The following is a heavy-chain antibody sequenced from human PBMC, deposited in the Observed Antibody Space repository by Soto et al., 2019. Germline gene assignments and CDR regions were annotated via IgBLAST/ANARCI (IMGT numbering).Heavy chain of an antibody. CDR3: ARREGVAGRSAAAGY. D-gene: IGHD6-13*01. Sequence: PGESLKISCKGSGYSFTSYWIGWVRQMPGKGLEWMGLIYPGDSDTRYSPSFQGQVTISADKSISTAYLQWSSLKASDTAMYYCARREGVAGRSAAAGYWGQGTLVTVSS. CDR2: IYPGDSDT. CDR1: GYSFTSYW. V-gene: IGHV5-51*01. J-gene: IGHJ4*02.